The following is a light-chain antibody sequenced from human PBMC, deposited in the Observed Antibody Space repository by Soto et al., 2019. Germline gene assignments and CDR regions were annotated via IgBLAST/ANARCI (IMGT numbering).Light chain of an antibody. J-gene: IGLJ3*02. CDR3: FSYRISITLGL. V-gene: IGLV2-14*01. Sequence: QSALTQHASVSGSPGQSTTISCTGTSSDVGGYNYVSWYQQHPGKAPKLIIYDVSGRPSGVSYRFSGSQSGNTASLTISGLQAEDEADYYCFSYRISITLGLFGGGTKLTVL. CDR2: DVS. CDR1: SSDVGGYNY.